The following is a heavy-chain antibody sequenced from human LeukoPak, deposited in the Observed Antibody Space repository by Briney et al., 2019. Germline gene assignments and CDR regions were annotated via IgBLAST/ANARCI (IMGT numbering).Heavy chain of an antibody. CDR3: ARGGPMDDSSGYYFHAFDI. D-gene: IGHD3-22*01. V-gene: IGHV1-8*01. J-gene: IGHJ3*02. CDR2: MNPNSGNT. Sequence: GASVKVSCKASGYTFTSYDIHWVRQATGQGLEWMGWMNPNSGNTGYAQKFQGRVTMTRNTSISTAYMELSSLRSEDTAVYYCARGGPMDDSSGYYFHAFDIWGQGTMVTVSS. CDR1: GYTFTSYD.